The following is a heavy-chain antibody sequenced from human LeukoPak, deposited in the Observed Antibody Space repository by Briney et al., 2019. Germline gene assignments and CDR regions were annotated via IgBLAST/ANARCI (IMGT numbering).Heavy chain of an antibody. CDR3: AKDESSGYYYFDH. Sequence: PGGSLRLSCAASGFTFSSYSMNWVRQAPGKGLEWVSSISSSSSYIYYADSVKGRFTISRDNAKNSLYLQMNSLRAEDTAVYYCAKDESSGYYYFDHWGQGTLVTVSS. J-gene: IGHJ4*02. D-gene: IGHD3-22*01. CDR2: ISSSSSYI. V-gene: IGHV3-21*04. CDR1: GFTFSSYS.